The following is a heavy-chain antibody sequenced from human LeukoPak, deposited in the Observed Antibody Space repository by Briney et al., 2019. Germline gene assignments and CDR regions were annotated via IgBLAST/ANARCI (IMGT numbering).Heavy chain of an antibody. Sequence: ASVKVSCKASGYTFTSYYMHWVRQAPGQGLEWMGIINPSGGSTSYAQKFQGRVTMTRDTSTSTVYMELSSPRSEDTAVYYCARGGASYYYGSGSYPGGFDPWGQGTLVTVSS. D-gene: IGHD3-10*01. V-gene: IGHV1-46*01. CDR1: GYTFTSYY. CDR3: ARGGASYYYGSGSYPGGFDP. J-gene: IGHJ5*02. CDR2: INPSGGST.